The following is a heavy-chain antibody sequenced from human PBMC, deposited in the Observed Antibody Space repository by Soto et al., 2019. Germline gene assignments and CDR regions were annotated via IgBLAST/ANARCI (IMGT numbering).Heavy chain of an antibody. Sequence: PSETLSLTCTVSGGSISSSSYYWGWIRQPPGKGLEWIGSIYYSGSTYYNPSLKSRVTISVDTSKNQFSLKLSSVTAADTAVYYCARRYYDFWSGYNNFDYWGQGTLVTVSS. J-gene: IGHJ4*02. CDR3: ARRYYDFWSGYNNFDY. V-gene: IGHV4-39*01. CDR1: GGSISSSSYY. D-gene: IGHD3-3*01. CDR2: IYYSGST.